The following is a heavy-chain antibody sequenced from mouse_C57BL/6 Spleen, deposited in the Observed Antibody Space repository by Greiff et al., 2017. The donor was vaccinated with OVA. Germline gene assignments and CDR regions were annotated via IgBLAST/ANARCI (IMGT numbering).Heavy chain of an antibody. D-gene: IGHD2-4*01. Sequence: VKLQQPGAELVKPGASVKMSCKASGYTFTSYWITWVKQRPGQGLEWIGDIYPGSGSTNYNEKFKSKATLTVDTSSSTAYMQLSSLTSEDSAVYYCARNYDYDGAWFAYWGQGTLVTVSA. CDR1: GYTFTSYW. J-gene: IGHJ3*01. CDR3: ARNYDYDGAWFAY. V-gene: IGHV1-55*01. CDR2: IYPGSGST.